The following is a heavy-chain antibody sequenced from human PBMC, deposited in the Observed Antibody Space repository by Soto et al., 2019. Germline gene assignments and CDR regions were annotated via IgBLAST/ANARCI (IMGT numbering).Heavy chain of an antibody. V-gene: IGHV2-5*02. CDR2: IYWDDDK. J-gene: IGHJ4*02. D-gene: IGHD4-17*01. CDR1: GFSLSTSGVG. Sequence: QITLKESGPTLVKPTQTLTLTCTFSGFSLSTSGVGVGWIRQPPGKALEWLALIYWDDDKRYSPSLKSRLTITKDTSKNQVVLTMTNMDPVDTATYYCAHSSDYFYRPHTNFDYWGQGTLVTVSS. CDR3: AHSSDYFYRPHTNFDY.